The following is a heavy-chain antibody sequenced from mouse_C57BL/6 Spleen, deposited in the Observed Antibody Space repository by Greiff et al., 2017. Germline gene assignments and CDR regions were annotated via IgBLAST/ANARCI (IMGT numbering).Heavy chain of an antibody. J-gene: IGHJ1*03. CDR3: ARRDYYGSLWYFDV. V-gene: IGHV1-50*01. Sequence: QVQLQQPGAELVKPGASVKLSCKASGYTFTSYWMQWVKQRPGQGLEWIGEIDPSDSYTNYNQKFKGMATLTVDTSSSTAYMQLSSLTSEDSAVYYCARRDYYGSLWYFDVWGTGTTVTVSS. CDR2: IDPSDSYT. D-gene: IGHD1-1*01. CDR1: GYTFTSYW.